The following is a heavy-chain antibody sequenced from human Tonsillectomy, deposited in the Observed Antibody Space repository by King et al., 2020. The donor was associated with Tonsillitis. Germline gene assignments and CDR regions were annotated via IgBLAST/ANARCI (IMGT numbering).Heavy chain of an antibody. D-gene: IGHD3-3*01. CDR3: ARISNDFWSGYADY. Sequence: VTLKESGPALVKPTQTLTLTCTFSGFSLSTSALCVSWIRQPPGKALEWLALIDWDDDKYYSTSLKTRLTISKVTSKNQVVLTMTNMDPVDTATYYCARISNDFWSGYADYWGQGTLVTVSS. V-gene: IGHV2-70*01. J-gene: IGHJ4*02. CDR1: GFSLSTSALC. CDR2: IDWDDDK.